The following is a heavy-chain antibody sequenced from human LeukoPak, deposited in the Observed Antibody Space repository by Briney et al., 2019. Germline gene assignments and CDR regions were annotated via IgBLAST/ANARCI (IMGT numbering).Heavy chain of an antibody. D-gene: IGHD2-8*01. CDR2: ISSSSSYI. Sequence: PGGSLRLSCAASGFTFSSYSMNWVRQAPGKGLEGVSSISSSSSYIYYADSVKGRFTISRDNAKNSLYLQMNSLRAEGTAVYYCARGEDIVLMVYAMESDLFFDYWGQGTLVTVSS. V-gene: IGHV3-21*01. J-gene: IGHJ4*02. CDR3: ARGEDIVLMVYAMESDLFFDY. CDR1: GFTFSSYS.